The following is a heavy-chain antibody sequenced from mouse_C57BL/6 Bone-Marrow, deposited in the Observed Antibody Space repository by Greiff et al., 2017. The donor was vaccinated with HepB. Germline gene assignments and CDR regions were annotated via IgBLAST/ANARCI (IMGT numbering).Heavy chain of an antibody. CDR3: AREGGLRSAWFAY. Sequence: VQLQQPGAELVRPGSSVKLSFKASGYTFTSYWMHWVKQRPIQGLEWIGNIDPSDSETHYNQKFKDKATLTVDKSSSTAYMQLSSLTSEDSAVYYCAREGGLRSAWFAYWGQGTLVTVSA. CDR2: IDPSDSET. J-gene: IGHJ3*01. V-gene: IGHV1-52*01. CDR1: GYTFTSYW. D-gene: IGHD2-4*01.